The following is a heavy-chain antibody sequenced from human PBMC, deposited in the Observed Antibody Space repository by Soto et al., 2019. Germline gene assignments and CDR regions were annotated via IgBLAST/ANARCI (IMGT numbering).Heavy chain of an antibody. CDR2: IYTSGST. CDR3: ARDGYYGSGKGKSDAFDI. D-gene: IGHD3-10*01. J-gene: IGHJ3*02. CDR1: GGSISSYY. V-gene: IGHV4-4*07. Sequence: SETLSLTCTVSGGSISSYYWSWIRQPAGKGLEWIGRIYTSGSTNYNPSLKRRVTMTVDTSKNQFSLKLSTVTAADTAVYYCARDGYYGSGKGKSDAFDIWGQGTMVTVSS.